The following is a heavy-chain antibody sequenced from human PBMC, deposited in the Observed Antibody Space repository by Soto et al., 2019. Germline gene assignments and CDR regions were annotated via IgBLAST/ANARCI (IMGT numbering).Heavy chain of an antibody. Sequence: SLRLSCTAAGFTFSSYGMHWVRQTPGKGLEWVAVISYDGSNKYYADSVKGRFTISRDNSKNTLYLQMNSLRAEDTAVYYCAKSYYYDSSGYYLGFDYWGQGTLVTVSS. CDR2: ISYDGSNK. CDR1: GFTFSSYG. CDR3: AKSYYYDSSGYYLGFDY. V-gene: IGHV3-30*18. D-gene: IGHD3-22*01. J-gene: IGHJ4*02.